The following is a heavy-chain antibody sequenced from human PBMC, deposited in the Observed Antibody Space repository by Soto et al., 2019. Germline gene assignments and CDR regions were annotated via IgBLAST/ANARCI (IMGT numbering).Heavy chain of an antibody. V-gene: IGHV4-59*01. Sequence: QVQLQESGPGLVKSSEILSLACSVSDGSIRSYYWSWLRQPPGKGLEWIGYIFHSGNTHFNPSLKSRVAMSVDTSKSQFTLILSSVTAADTAVYYCASSPGWDLVSYLDSWGRGTLVTVS. D-gene: IGHD1-26*01. J-gene: IGHJ4*02. CDR3: ASSPGWDLVSYLDS. CDR1: DGSIRSYY. CDR2: IFHSGNT.